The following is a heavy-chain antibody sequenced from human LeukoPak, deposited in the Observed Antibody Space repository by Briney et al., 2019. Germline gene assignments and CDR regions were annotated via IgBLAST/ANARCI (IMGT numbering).Heavy chain of an antibody. V-gene: IGHV4-4*02. CDR1: GGSISSSNW. J-gene: IGHJ5*02. CDR2: IYHSGST. D-gene: IGHD3-16*02. CDR3: ARVPYDYVWGSYRYQRFDP. Sequence: PSETLSLTCAVSGGSISSSNWWSWVRQPPGQGLEWIGEIYHSGSTNYNPSLKSRVTISVDTSKNQFSLKLSSVTAADTAVYYCARVPYDYVWGSYRYQRFDPWGQGTLVTVSS.